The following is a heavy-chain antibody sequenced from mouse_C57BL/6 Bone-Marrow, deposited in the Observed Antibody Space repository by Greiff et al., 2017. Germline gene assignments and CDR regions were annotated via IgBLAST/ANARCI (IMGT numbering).Heavy chain of an antibody. CDR3: TRWAYYGSFYYYAIDY. V-gene: IGHV5-9-1*02. J-gene: IGHJ4*01. CDR2: ISSGGDYT. Sequence: EVQLVESGEGLVKPGGSLKLSCAASGFTFSSYAMSWVRQTPEKRLEWVAYISSGGDYTYYADTVKGRFTISRDNARNTLYLQMSSLKSEDTAMYYCTRWAYYGSFYYYAIDYWGQGTSVTVSS. CDR1: GFTFSSYA. D-gene: IGHD1-1*01.